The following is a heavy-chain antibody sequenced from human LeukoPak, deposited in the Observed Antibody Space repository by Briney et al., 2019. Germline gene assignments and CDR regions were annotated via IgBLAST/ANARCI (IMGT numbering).Heavy chain of an antibody. J-gene: IGHJ4*02. Sequence: SETLSLTCTVSGGSISNYYWNWIRQPPGKGLEWIGYIYYSGSTNYNTSLKSRVTISVDTYKTQFSLKLNSVTAADTAVYYCARMSRTYFDYWGQGTLVTVSS. CDR3: ARMSRTYFDY. V-gene: IGHV4-59*01. CDR2: IYYSGST. CDR1: GGSISNYY.